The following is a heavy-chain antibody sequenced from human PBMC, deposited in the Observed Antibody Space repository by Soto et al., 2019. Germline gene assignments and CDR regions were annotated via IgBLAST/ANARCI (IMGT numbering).Heavy chain of an antibody. Sequence: SETLSLTCAVYGGSFSGYYWSWIRQTPGKGLEWIGEIDHSGSIKYNPSLESRVSISLDTSRNQFSLKLSSVTAADSAVFYCARMVRGGRGLDPWGQGTLVTVSS. V-gene: IGHV4-34*01. J-gene: IGHJ5*02. CDR2: IDHSGSI. CDR1: GGSFSGYY. D-gene: IGHD3-10*01. CDR3: ARMVRGGRGLDP.